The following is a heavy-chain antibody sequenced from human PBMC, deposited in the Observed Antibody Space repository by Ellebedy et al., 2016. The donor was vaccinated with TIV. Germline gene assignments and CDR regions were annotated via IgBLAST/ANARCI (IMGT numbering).Heavy chain of an antibody. J-gene: IGHJ4*02. V-gene: IGHV3-53*01. Sequence: GESLKISCAASGFTVSSSYMSWVRQAPGKGLEWVSVIYSGGSTYYADSVKGRFTISRDSSKNTLFLQLNSLRAEDTALSYCAGGYDSSGYSFDYWGQGTLVTVSS. CDR2: IYSGGST. D-gene: IGHD3-22*01. CDR1: GFTVSSSY. CDR3: AGGYDSSGYSFDY.